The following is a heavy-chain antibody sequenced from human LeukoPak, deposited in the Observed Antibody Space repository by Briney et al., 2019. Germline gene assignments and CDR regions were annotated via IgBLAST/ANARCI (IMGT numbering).Heavy chain of an antibody. V-gene: IGHV3-23*01. J-gene: IGHJ4*02. Sequence: GGSLRLSCAASGFTFSSYGMSWVRQAPGKGLEWVSAISGSGGSTYYADSVKGRFTISRDNSKNTLYLQMNSLRAEDTAVYYCAKDEWYYGSGSYYFDYWGQGTLVTVSS. CDR1: GFTFSSYG. D-gene: IGHD3-10*01. CDR3: AKDEWYYGSGSYYFDY. CDR2: ISGSGGST.